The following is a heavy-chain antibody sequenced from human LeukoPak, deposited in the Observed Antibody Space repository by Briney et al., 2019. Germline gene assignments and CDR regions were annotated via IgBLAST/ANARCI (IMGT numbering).Heavy chain of an antibody. CDR1: GFTVSSNY. CDR3: ARDRGYSYGYYYYYYMDV. Sequence: GGSLRLSCAASGFTVSSNYRSWVRQAPGKGLEWVSVIYSGGSTYYADSVKGRFTISRDKSKNTLYLQMDSLRAEDTAVYYCARDRGYSYGYYYYYYMDVWGKGTTVTVSS. J-gene: IGHJ6*03. CDR2: IYSGGST. V-gene: IGHV3-53*01. D-gene: IGHD5-18*01.